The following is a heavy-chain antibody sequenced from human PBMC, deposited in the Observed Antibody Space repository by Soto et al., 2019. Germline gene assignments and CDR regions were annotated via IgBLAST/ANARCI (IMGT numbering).Heavy chain of an antibody. V-gene: IGHV1-18*01. CDR2: ISAYNGNT. CDR1: GYTFTSYG. J-gene: IGHJ4*02. D-gene: IGHD2-2*02. Sequence: ASVKVSCKASGYTFTSYGISWVRQAPGQGLEWMGWISAYNGNTNYAQKLQGRVTMTTDTSTSTAYMELRSLRSGDTAVYYCARNRHCSSTSCYTSLDYWGQGTLVTVSS. CDR3: ARNRHCSSTSCYTSLDY.